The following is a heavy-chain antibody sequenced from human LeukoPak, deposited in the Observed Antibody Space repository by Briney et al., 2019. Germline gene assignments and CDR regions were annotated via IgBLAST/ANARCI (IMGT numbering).Heavy chain of an antibody. D-gene: IGHD3-10*01. V-gene: IGHV3-30-3*01. CDR1: GFTFSTYA. CDR2: ITYDGGDK. Sequence: PGGSLRLSCAASGFTFSTYAMHWVRQAPGKGLEWEAVITYDGGDKYYADSVKGRFTISRDNSKNTVYLQMNSLRAEDTAVYYCARVPYGSGTYTDYWGRGTLVTVSS. J-gene: IGHJ4*02. CDR3: ARVPYGSGTYTDY.